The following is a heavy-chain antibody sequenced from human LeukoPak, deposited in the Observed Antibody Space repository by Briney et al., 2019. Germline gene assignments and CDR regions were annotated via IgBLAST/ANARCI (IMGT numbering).Heavy chain of an antibody. CDR2: IKEDGSEK. V-gene: IGHV3-7*01. J-gene: IGHJ4*02. Sequence: GGSLRLSCAASGFTFSRYWMTWVRQAPGKGLEWVANIKEDGSEKYYVDSVKGRFTVSRDNAKNSLYLQMNSLRAEDTAVYYCARLVGGFFNNYFDYWGQGTLVTVSS. D-gene: IGHD2-15*01. CDR3: ARLVGGFFNNYFDY. CDR1: GFTFSRYW.